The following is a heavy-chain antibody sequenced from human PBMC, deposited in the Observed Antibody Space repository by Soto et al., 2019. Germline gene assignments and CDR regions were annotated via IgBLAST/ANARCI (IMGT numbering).Heavy chain of an antibody. CDR2: ISAYNGNT. CDR1: GYTFTSYG. J-gene: IGHJ6*02. V-gene: IGHV1-18*04. D-gene: IGHD2-15*01. Sequence: GASVKVSCKASGYTFTSYGISWVRQAPGQGLEWMGWISAYNGNTNYAQKLQGRVTMTTDTSTSTAYMELRSLRSDDTAVYYCAILPSYCSGGSCKKGWYYYGMDVWGQGTTVTVSS. CDR3: AILPSYCSGGSCKKGWYYYGMDV.